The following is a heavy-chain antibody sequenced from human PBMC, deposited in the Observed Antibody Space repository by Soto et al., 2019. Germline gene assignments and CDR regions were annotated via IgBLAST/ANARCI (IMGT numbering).Heavy chain of an antibody. D-gene: IGHD1-26*01. CDR2: SRNRVNSHTT. Sequence: EVQPVESGGGLVQPGGSLRLSCAASGFTFSDHYMDWVRQAPGKGLEWVARSRNRVNSHTTEYAASVKGRFTISRDESKSSLYLQMNSLKIEATAVYYCTRGLLGGAPSYTFHGMDVWGQGTTVTVSS. CDR3: TRGLLGGAPSYTFHGMDV. V-gene: IGHV3-72*01. CDR1: GFTFSDHY. J-gene: IGHJ6*01.